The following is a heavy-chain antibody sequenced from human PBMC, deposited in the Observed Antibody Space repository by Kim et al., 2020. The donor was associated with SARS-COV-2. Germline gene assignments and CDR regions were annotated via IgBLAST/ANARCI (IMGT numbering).Heavy chain of an antibody. Sequence: GGSLRLSCAASGFIFNNYAMGWVRRAPGKGLEWVSSISGRGGNTYYARSVRGRVTISRDNAGDTVYLQLHSLTADDAAVYHCVRDRVLSGFSLFDHWGLG. CDR2: ISGRGGNT. V-gene: IGHV3-23*01. CDR1: GFIFNNYA. CDR3: VRDRVLSGFSLFDH. D-gene: IGHD3-3*01. J-gene: IGHJ4*02.